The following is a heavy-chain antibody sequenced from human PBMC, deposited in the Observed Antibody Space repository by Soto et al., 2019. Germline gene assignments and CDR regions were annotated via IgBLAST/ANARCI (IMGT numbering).Heavy chain of an antibody. CDR2: ISSSSSYI. CDR3: ARDLGHGDYYGMDV. V-gene: IGHV3-21*01. Sequence: EVQLVESGGGLVKPGGSLRLSCAASGFTFSSYSMNWVRQAPGKGLEWVSSISSSSSYIYYADSVKGRFIISRDNAKNSLYLQMNSLRAEDTAVYYCARDLGHGDYYGMDVWGQGTTVTVSS. J-gene: IGHJ6*02. D-gene: IGHD3-16*01. CDR1: GFTFSSYS.